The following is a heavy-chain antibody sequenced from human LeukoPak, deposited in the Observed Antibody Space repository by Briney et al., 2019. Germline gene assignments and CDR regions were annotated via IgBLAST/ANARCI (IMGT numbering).Heavy chain of an antibody. J-gene: IGHJ5*02. CDR3: VRGIVVVPVPIQGNWFDP. V-gene: IGHV4-34*01. D-gene: IGHD2-2*02. CDR1: GGSFSGYY. Sequence: SETLSLTCAVYGGSFSGYYWGWIRQPPREGLEWIGEINHSGSANYNASLKSRVTISVYKSKNQFSLKLTSVTAADTAVYYCVRGIVVVPVPIQGNWFDPWGQGTLVTVSS. CDR2: INHSGSA.